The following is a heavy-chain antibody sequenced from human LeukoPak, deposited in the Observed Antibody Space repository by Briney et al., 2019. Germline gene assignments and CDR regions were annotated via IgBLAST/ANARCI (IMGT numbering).Heavy chain of an antibody. J-gene: IGHJ4*02. Sequence: GESLKIPCKGSGYSFTSYWIGWVRQMPGKGLEWMGIIYPGDSETRNSPSFQGQVTISADKSINTAYLQWSSLKASDTAMYYCARKMGCSGGSCHYFDYWGQGTLVTVSS. CDR3: ARKMGCSGGSCHYFDY. V-gene: IGHV5-51*01. CDR2: IYPGDSET. D-gene: IGHD2-15*01. CDR1: GYSFTSYW.